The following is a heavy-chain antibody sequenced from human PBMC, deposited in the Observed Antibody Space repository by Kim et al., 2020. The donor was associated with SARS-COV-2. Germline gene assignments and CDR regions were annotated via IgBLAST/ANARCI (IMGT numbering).Heavy chain of an antibody. V-gene: IGHV7-4-1*02. CDR3: ARPYDILTGYPPFDY. D-gene: IGHD3-9*01. Sequence: QGFTGRFVFSLDTSVSTAYLQISSLKAEDTAVYYCARPYDILTGYPPFDYWGQGTLVTVSS. J-gene: IGHJ4*02.